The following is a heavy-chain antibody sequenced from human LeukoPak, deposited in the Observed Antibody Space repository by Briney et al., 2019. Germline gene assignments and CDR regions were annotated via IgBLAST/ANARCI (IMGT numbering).Heavy chain of an antibody. D-gene: IGHD6-19*01. J-gene: IGHJ4*02. CDR1: GGSISSYY. Sequence: SETLSLTCTVSGGSISSYYWSWIRQPPGKGLEWIGYIYYTGSTNYNPSLKSRVTISVDTSKNQFSLKLNSVTAADTAVYYCAREDSSGFGVDWGQGTLVTVSS. V-gene: IGHV4-59*12. CDR2: IYYTGST. CDR3: AREDSSGFGVD.